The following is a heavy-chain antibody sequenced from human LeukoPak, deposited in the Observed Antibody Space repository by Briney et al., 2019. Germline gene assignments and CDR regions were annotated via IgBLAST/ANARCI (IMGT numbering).Heavy chain of an antibody. CDR1: GGSFSGYY. Sequence: PSETLSLTCAVYGGSFSGYYWSWIRQPPGKGLEWIGEINHSGSTNYNPSLKSRVTISVDTSKNQFSLKLSSVTAADTAVYYCARRKWLLNWFDPWGQGTLVTVSS. CDR2: INHSGST. V-gene: IGHV4-34*01. CDR3: ARRKWLLNWFDP. J-gene: IGHJ5*02. D-gene: IGHD6-19*01.